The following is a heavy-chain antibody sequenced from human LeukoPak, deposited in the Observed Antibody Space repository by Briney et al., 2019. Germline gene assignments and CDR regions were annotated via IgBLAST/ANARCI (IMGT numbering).Heavy chain of an antibody. CDR1: KFAFSNAW. CDR2: IRYDAGTR. J-gene: IGHJ1*01. D-gene: IGHD2-21*01. V-gene: IGHV3-7*01. Sequence: GGSLRLSCSASKFAFSNAWMSWVRQAPGKGPEWLATIRYDAGTRYYADSMRGRFTISRDNAQNSLYLQINSLRAEDTAIYYCAIIGTPGETEYYRLWGQGTRVTVSS. CDR3: AIIGTPGETEYYRL.